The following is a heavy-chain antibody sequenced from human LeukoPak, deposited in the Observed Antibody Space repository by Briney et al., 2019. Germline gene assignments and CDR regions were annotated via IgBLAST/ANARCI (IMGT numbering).Heavy chain of an antibody. Sequence: ASVKVSCKASGYTFTSYYMHWVRQAPGQGLEWMGIINPSGGSTSYAQKFQGRVNMTRDTSTSTVYIDLSRLRSEDTAVYYCARVGIRRWHYWGQGTLVTVPS. CDR1: GYTFTSYY. CDR2: INPSGGST. J-gene: IGHJ4*02. V-gene: IGHV1-46*03. CDR3: ARVGIRRWHY. D-gene: IGHD5-24*01.